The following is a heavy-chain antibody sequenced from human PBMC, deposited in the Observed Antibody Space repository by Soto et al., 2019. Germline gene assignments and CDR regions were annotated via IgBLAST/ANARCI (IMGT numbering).Heavy chain of an antibody. D-gene: IGHD6-19*01. V-gene: IGHV1-3*01. J-gene: IGHJ3*02. CDR3: ARDRGGIAVDDAFDI. Sequence: QVQLVQSGAEVKKPGASVKVSCKASGYTFTSYAMHWVRQAPGQRLEWMGWINAGNGNTKYSQKCQGRVTITRDTSASTAYMELSSLRSEDTAVYYCARDRGGIAVDDAFDIWGQGTMVTVSS. CDR2: INAGNGNT. CDR1: GYTFTSYA.